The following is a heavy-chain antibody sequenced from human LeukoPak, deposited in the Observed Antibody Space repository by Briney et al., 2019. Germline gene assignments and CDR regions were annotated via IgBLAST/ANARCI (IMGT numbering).Heavy chain of an antibody. V-gene: IGHV3-30*02. CDR2: IRYDGSNK. J-gene: IGHJ6*03. CDR3: AKGDSSDVYMDV. D-gene: IGHD6-19*01. CDR1: ALTFSSYC. Sequence: SGPSVRLSCAPSALTFSSYCMHWVRQAPGKGLECLAFIRYDGSNKYYADSVKGRFTISRHNSQNTLYLQINSLRAQDTAVYYCAKGDSSDVYMDVWGKGTTVTISS.